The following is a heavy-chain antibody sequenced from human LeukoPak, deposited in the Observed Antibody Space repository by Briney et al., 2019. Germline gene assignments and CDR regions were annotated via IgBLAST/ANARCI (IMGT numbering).Heavy chain of an antibody. CDR3: AREWDIVVVPAAIVRHDAFDI. CDR1: GGSFSDYY. V-gene: IGHV4-59*12. Sequence: SETLSLTCTLSGGSFSDYYWSWIRQSPGEGLEWIGYIYHTGSTNYNPSLKSRVTISVDTSKNQFSLKLSSVTAADTAVYYCAREWDIVVVPAAIVRHDAFDIWGQGTMVTVSS. D-gene: IGHD2-2*01. CDR2: IYHTGST. J-gene: IGHJ3*02.